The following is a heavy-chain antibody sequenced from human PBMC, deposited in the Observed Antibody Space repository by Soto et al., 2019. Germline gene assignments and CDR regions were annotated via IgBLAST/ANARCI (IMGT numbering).Heavy chain of an antibody. V-gene: IGHV4-59*01. J-gene: IGHJ4*02. CDR1: GGSISSYY. CDR2: IYYSGST. Sequence: PSETLSLTCTVSGGSISSYYWSWIRQPPGKGLEWIGYIYYSGSTNYNPSLKSRVTISVDTSKNQFSLKLSPVTAADTAVYYCARVERGYFDYWGQGTLVTVSS. D-gene: IGHD1-1*01. CDR3: ARVERGYFDY.